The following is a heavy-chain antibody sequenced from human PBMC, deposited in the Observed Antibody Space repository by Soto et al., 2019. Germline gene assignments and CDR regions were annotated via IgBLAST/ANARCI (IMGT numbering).Heavy chain of an antibody. V-gene: IGHV4-31*03. CDR3: AKESGGYDSSTRYGLDV. D-gene: IGHD6-25*01. CDR2: IYYSGSR. CDR1: GGSINTVGYY. J-gene: IGHJ6*02. Sequence: SETLSLTCSVSGGSINTVGYYCTWIRHQPGKGLEWIGYIYYSGSRDYNPSLKSRVSMSVDAPKNQFSLNLTSVTAADTAVYYCAKESGGYDSSTRYGLDVWGQGTTVTVS.